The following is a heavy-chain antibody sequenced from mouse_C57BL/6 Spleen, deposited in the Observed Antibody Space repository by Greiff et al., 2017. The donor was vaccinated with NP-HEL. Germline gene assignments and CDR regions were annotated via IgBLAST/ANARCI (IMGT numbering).Heavy chain of an antibody. CDR1: GYTFTSYW. CDR2: IHPNSGST. Sequence: QVQLQQPGAELVKPGASVKLSCKASGYTFTSYWMHWVKQRPGQGLEWIGMIHPNSGSTNYNEKFKSKATLTVDKSSSTAYMQLSSLTSEDSAVYYCARVPVRDYYAMDYWGQGTSVTVSS. CDR3: ARVPVRDYYAMDY. V-gene: IGHV1-64*01. D-gene: IGHD1-1*01. J-gene: IGHJ4*01.